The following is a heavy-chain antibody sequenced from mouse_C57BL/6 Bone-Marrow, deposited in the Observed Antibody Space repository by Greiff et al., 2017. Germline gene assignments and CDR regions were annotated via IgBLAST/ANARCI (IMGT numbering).Heavy chain of an antibody. D-gene: IGHD2-4*01. CDR2: IYPRSGNT. J-gene: IGHJ3*01. V-gene: IGHV1-81*01. Sequence: QVQLKESGAELARPGASVKLSCKASGYTFTSYGISWVKQRTGQGLEWIGEIYPRSGNTYYNEKFKGKATLTADKSSSTAYMELRSLTSEDSAVYFCARSMRDYDSWFAYWGQGTLVTVSA. CDR3: ARSMRDYDSWFAY. CDR1: GYTFTSYG.